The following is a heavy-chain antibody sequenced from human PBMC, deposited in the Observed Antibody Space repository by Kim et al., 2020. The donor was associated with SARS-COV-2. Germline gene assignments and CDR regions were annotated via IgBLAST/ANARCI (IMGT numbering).Heavy chain of an antibody. D-gene: IGHD3-22*01. CDR3: AKASITMIVVAPDY. V-gene: IGHV3-23*01. J-gene: IGHJ4*02. Sequence: ADSVKGRFTISRDKYKNTLYLQMNSLRAEDTAVYYCAKASITMIVVAPDYWGQGTLVTVSS.